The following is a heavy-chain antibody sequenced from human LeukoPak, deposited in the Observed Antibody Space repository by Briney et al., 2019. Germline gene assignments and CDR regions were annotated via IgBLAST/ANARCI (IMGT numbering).Heavy chain of an antibody. J-gene: IGHJ3*02. CDR2: ISSSSSYI. D-gene: IGHD3-3*01. Sequence: PGGSLRLSCAASGFTFSNAWVSWVRQAPGKGLEWVSSISSSSSYIYYADSVKGRFTISRDNSKNTLYLQMNSLRAEDTAVYYCAKDLYLRGYDFWSGYSPEAFDIWGQGTMVTVSS. CDR3: AKDLYLRGYDFWSGYSPEAFDI. CDR1: GFTFSNAW. V-gene: IGHV3-21*04.